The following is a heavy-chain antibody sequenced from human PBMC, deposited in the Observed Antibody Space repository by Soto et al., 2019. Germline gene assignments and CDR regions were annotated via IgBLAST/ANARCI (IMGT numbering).Heavy chain of an antibody. CDR1: GDSINTDAW. CDR2: IYHGGNI. J-gene: IGHJ4*02. Sequence: QVHLQESGPGLVKPSGTLSLTCTVSGDSINTDAWWNWVRQPPGKGLEWIGEIYHGGNINYNPSLKSRVTISLDKSKNQLSLTLNYVTAVDTAIYFCARDYQYTDNWAFDYWGQGALVIVSS. V-gene: IGHV4-4*02. CDR3: ARDYQYTDNWAFDY. D-gene: IGHD3-16*02.